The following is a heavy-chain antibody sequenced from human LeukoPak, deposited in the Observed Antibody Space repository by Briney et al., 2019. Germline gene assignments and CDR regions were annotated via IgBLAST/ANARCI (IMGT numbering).Heavy chain of an antibody. V-gene: IGHV4-30-2*01. CDR3: ARWAGSCSSTSCLPFDY. CDR2: IYHSGST. CDR1: GGSISSGGYS. J-gene: IGHJ4*02. D-gene: IGHD2-2*01. Sequence: MASQTLSLTCAVSGGSISSGGYSWSWIRQPPGKGLEWIGYIYHSGSTYYNPSLKSRVTISVGRSKNQFSLKLSSVTAADTAVYYCARWAGSCSSTSCLPFDYWGQGTLVTVSS.